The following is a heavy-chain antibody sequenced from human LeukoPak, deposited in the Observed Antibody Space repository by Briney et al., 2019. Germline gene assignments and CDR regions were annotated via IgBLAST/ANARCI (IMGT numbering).Heavy chain of an antibody. CDR3: ARPYSSSVQRYFDY. Sequence: GGSLRLSCAASGFTFSSHAMSWVRQAPGKGLEWVSAISVSGDNTYYADSVKGRFTISRDNPKNTLYLQMNSLRAEDTAVYYCARPYSSSVQRYFDYWGQGTLVTVSS. CDR2: ISVSGDNT. CDR1: GFTFSSHA. J-gene: IGHJ4*02. D-gene: IGHD2-2*01. V-gene: IGHV3-23*01.